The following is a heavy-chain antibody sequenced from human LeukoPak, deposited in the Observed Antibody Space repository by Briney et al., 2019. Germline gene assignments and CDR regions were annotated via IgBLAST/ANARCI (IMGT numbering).Heavy chain of an antibody. D-gene: IGHD3-22*01. V-gene: IGHV3-21*01. CDR1: GFTFSSYS. Sequence: GGSLRLSCAASGFTFSSYSMNWVRQAPGKGLEWVSSISSSSSYIYYADSVKGRFTTSRDNAKNSLYLQMNSLRAEDTAVYYCARVWRDYYYDSSRGYYGMDVWGQGTTATVSS. CDR2: ISSSSSYI. J-gene: IGHJ6*02. CDR3: ARVWRDYYYDSSRGYYGMDV.